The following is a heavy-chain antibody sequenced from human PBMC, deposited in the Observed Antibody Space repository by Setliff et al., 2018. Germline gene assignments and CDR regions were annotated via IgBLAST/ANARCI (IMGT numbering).Heavy chain of an antibody. V-gene: IGHV1-18*04. CDR2: INNYNMNT. CDR3: ARINFYVSSGYYYASDN. D-gene: IGHD3-22*01. CDR1: GHTLTGYY. Sequence: ASVKVSCKASGHTLTGYYMHWVRQAPGQGLEWMGWINNYNMNTNYPQKFLGRVTMTTDTSTSTAYMELRSLRPDDTAVYYCARINFYVSSGYYYASDNWGQGTLVTVSS. J-gene: IGHJ4*02.